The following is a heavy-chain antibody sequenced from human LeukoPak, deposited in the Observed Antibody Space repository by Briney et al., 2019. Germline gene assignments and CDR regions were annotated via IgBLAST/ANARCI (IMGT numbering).Heavy chain of an antibody. D-gene: IGHD1-26*01. V-gene: IGHV4-30-4*08. Sequence: PSETLSLTCTVSGGSISSGDYYWSWIRQPPGKGLEWIGYIYYSGSTYYNPSLKSRVTISVDTSKNQFSLKLSSVTAADTAVYYCARDTRSLGSYLSGYFDLWGRGTLVTVSS. CDR1: GGSISSGDYY. CDR2: IYYSGST. CDR3: ARDTRSLGSYLSGYFDL. J-gene: IGHJ2*01.